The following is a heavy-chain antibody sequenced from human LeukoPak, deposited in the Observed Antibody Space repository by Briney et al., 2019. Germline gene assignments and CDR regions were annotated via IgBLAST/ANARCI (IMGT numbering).Heavy chain of an antibody. CDR1: GFTVSSNC. CDR2: IYSGGST. D-gene: IGHD4-17*01. J-gene: IGHJ4*02. Sequence: GGSLRLSCAASGFTVSSNCMSWVRQAPGKGLEWVSVIYSGGSTYYADSVKGRLTISRDNSKNTLYLQMNSLRAEDTAVYYCARYYGDYVGYWGQGTLVIVSS. V-gene: IGHV3-66*02. CDR3: ARYYGDYVGY.